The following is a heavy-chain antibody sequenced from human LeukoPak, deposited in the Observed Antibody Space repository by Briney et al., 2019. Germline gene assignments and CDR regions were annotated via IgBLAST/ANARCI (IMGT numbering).Heavy chain of an antibody. J-gene: IGHJ3*02. CDR1: GGSISSGNYY. CDR3: ARASLWELAAFDI. Sequence: SETLSLTRTVSGGSISSGNYYWSWIRQPAGKGLEWIGRIYTSGSTNYNPSLKSRVTISVDTSKNQFSLKLSSVTAADTAVYYCARASLWELAAFDIWGQGTMVTVSS. D-gene: IGHD1-1*01. CDR2: IYTSGST. V-gene: IGHV4-61*02.